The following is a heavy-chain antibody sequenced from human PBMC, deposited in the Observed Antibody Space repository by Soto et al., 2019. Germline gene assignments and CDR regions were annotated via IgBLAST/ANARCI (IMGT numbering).Heavy chain of an antibody. CDR2: ISYDGSNK. Sequence: WGSLRLSCASSGFTFSSYGMHWVRQAPGKGLEWVAVISYDGSNKYYADSVKGRFTISRDNSKNTLYLQMNSLRAEDTAVYYCAKDQTGAIVVLPAAKSYGLDVWGQGTTVTVSS. CDR3: AKDQTGAIVVLPAAKSYGLDV. J-gene: IGHJ6*02. CDR1: GFTFSSYG. D-gene: IGHD2-2*01. V-gene: IGHV3-30*18.